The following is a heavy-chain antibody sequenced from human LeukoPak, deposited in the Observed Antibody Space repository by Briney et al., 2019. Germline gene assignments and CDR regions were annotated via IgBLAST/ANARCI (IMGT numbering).Heavy chain of an antibody. J-gene: IGHJ4*02. Sequence: GESLKISCKASVYSFNNYWIGWVHQMPGKGLEWMGIIYPDDSDTRYSPSFQGQVTISVDKSISTAYLQWSSLKASDTATYYCARHPSGYSNSWFTRWGQGSLVTVSS. D-gene: IGHD6-13*01. CDR3: ARHPSGYSNSWFTR. CDR1: VYSFNNYW. V-gene: IGHV5-51*07. CDR2: IYPDDSDT.